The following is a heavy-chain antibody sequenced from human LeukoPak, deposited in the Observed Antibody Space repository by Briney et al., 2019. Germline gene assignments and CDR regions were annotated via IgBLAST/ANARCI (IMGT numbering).Heavy chain of an antibody. Sequence: SGTLSLTCAVSGGSISSSNWWSWVRQPPGKGLEWIGEIYHSGSTNYNPPLKSLVTISVDKSKNQFSLKLSSVTAADKGVYYCARFLDYTKGNYFDYWGPGTLVTVSS. CDR2: IYHSGST. CDR1: GGSISSSNW. CDR3: ARFLDYTKGNYFDY. J-gene: IGHJ4*02. D-gene: IGHD4-11*01. V-gene: IGHV4-4*02.